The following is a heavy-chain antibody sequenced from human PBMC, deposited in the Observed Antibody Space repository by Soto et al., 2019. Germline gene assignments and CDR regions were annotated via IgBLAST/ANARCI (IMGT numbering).Heavy chain of an antibody. J-gene: IGHJ3*02. D-gene: IGHD1-26*01. CDR1: GGTFSSYA. CDR2: IIPIFGTA. CDR3: AREYSGGRRQDAFDI. Sequence: ASVKVSCKASGGTFSSYAISWVLQAPGQGLEWMGGIIPIFGTANYAQKFQGRVTITADESTSTAYMELSSLRSEDTAVYYCAREYSGGRRQDAFDIWGQGTMVTVSS. V-gene: IGHV1-69*13.